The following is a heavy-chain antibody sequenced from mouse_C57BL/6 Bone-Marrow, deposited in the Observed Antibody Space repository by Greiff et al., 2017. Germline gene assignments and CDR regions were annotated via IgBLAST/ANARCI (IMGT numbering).Heavy chain of an antibody. Sequence: QVQLQQSGPELVKPGASVKISCKASGYAFSSSWMHWVKQRPGKGLEWIGRIYPGDGDTNYNGKFKGKATLTADKSSSTAYMQLSSLTSEDSAVYFCATDSSGYGAYWGQGTLVTVSA. CDR1: GYAFSSSW. CDR2: IYPGDGDT. V-gene: IGHV1-82*01. CDR3: ATDSSGYGAY. J-gene: IGHJ3*01. D-gene: IGHD3-2*02.